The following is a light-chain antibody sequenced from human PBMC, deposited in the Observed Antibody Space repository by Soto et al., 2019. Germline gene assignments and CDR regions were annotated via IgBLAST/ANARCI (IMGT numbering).Light chain of an antibody. Sequence: EIVLTPSPATLSLPPGARATLSCRASQSVSSYLAWYQQKPGQAPRLLIYDASNRATGIPARFSGSGSGTDFTLTISRLEPEDFSVYYCHQYGTAPLTFGPGTKVDIK. CDR1: QSVSSY. V-gene: IGKV3-11*01. J-gene: IGKJ3*01. CDR3: HQYGTAPLT. CDR2: DAS.